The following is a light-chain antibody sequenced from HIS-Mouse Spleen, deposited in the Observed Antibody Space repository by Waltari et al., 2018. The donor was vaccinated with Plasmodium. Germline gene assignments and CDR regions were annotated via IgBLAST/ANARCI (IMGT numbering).Light chain of an antibody. V-gene: IGLV1-44*01. CDR1: ISNIGSNT. Sequence: QSVLTQPPSASGTPGQRVTISCSGSISNIGSNTVNWYQQLPGTAPKLLIYSHNQRPSGVPDRFSGSKSGTSASLAISGLQSEDEADYYCAAWDDSLNGVFGGGTKLTVL. J-gene: IGLJ3*02. CDR3: AAWDDSLNGV. CDR2: SHN.